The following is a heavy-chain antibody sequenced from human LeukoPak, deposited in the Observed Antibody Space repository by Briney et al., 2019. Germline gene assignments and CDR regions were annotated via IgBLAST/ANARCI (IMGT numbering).Heavy chain of an antibody. CDR2: IYTSGST. CDR1: GGSISSYY. CDR3: ARHEDYYGSGSPDGYYYYYYYMDV. J-gene: IGHJ6*03. Sequence: SETLSLTCTVSGGSISSYYWSWIRQPPGKGLEWIGYIYTSGSTNYNPSLKSRVTISVDTSKNQFSLKLSSVTAADTAVYYRARHEDYYGSGSPDGYYYYYYYMDVWGKGTTVTVSS. V-gene: IGHV4-4*09. D-gene: IGHD3-10*01.